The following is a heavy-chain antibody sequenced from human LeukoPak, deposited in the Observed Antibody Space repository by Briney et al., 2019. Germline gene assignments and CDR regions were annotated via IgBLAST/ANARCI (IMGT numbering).Heavy chain of an antibody. CDR3: ARGRVLWFGELFPPLYYYYGMDV. J-gene: IGHJ6*02. CDR1: GGSISSYY. D-gene: IGHD3-10*01. Sequence: SETLSLTCTVSGGSISSYYWSWIRQPPGKGLEWIGYIYYSGSTNYNPSLKSRVTISVDTSKNQFSLKLSSVTAADTAVYYCARGRVLWFGELFPPLYYYYGMDVWGQGTTVTVSS. CDR2: IYYSGST. V-gene: IGHV4-59*12.